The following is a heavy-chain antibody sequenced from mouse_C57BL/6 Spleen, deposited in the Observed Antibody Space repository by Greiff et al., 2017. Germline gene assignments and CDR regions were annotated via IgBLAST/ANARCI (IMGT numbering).Heavy chain of an antibody. CDR3: ATMVTTPWFAY. Sequence: DVMLVESGGGLVKPGGSLKLSCAASGFTFSDYGMHWVRQTPEKGLEWVAYISSGSSTIYYADTVKGRFTISRDNAKNTLFLQMTSLRSEDTAMYYCATMVTTPWFAYWGQGTLVTVSA. CDR2: ISSGSSTI. D-gene: IGHD2-2*01. V-gene: IGHV5-17*01. CDR1: GFTFSDYG. J-gene: IGHJ3*01.